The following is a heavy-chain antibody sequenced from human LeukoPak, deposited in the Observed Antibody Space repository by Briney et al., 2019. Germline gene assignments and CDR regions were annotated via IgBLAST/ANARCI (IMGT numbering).Heavy chain of an antibody. CDR1: GGSVSTTDYY. CDR2: VYYSGST. J-gene: IGHJ6*02. V-gene: IGHV4-39*01. Sequence: SETLSLTCSISGGSVSTTDYYWAWIRQPPGKGLEWIGSVYYSGSTYYNPSLKSRVTIAVDTSKNQFSLKLSSVTAADTAVYYCTRHSKVTTSSSYYYYGLDVWGQGTTVTVSS. D-gene: IGHD6-6*01. CDR3: TRHSKVTTSSSYYYYGLDV.